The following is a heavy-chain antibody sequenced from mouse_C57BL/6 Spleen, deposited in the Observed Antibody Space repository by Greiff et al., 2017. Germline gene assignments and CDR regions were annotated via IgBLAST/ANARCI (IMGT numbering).Heavy chain of an antibody. Sequence: QVQLHQSGAELVRPGASVTLSCKASGYTFTDYEMHWVKQTPVHGLEWIGAIDPETGGTASNQKFKGKAILTADKYSSTAYMVLRSLTSVDSAVYYCTRLRYYGSSWYAMDYWGQGTSVTVSS. D-gene: IGHD1-1*01. V-gene: IGHV1-15*01. J-gene: IGHJ4*01. CDR2: IDPETGGT. CDR3: TRLRYYGSSWYAMDY. CDR1: GYTFTDYE.